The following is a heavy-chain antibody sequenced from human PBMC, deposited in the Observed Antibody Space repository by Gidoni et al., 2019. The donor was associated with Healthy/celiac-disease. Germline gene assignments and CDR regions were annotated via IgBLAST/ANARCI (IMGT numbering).Heavy chain of an antibody. CDR2: INHSGST. CDR3: AREVQAKYFDY. D-gene: IGHD3-10*01. CDR1: GGSFSGYY. J-gene: IGHJ4*02. Sequence: QVQLQQWGAGLLKPSETLSPTCAVYGGSFSGYYWSWIRQPPGKGLEWIGEINHSGSTNYNPSLKSRVTISVDTSKNQFSLKLSAVTAADTAVYYCAREVQAKYFDYWGQGTLVTVSS. V-gene: IGHV4-34*01.